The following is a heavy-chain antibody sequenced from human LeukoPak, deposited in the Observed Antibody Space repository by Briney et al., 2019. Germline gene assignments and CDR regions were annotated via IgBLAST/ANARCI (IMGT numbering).Heavy chain of an antibody. CDR1: GGSFSGYY. J-gene: IGHJ4*02. CDR3: ASGTKGYGPDY. CDR2: INHSGST. V-gene: IGHV4-34*01. Sequence: SETLSLTCAVYGGSFSGYYWSWIRQPPGKGLEWIGEINHSGSTNYNPSLKSRVTISVDTSKNQFSLKLSSVTAADTAVYYCASGTKGYGPDYWGQGTLVTVSS. D-gene: IGHD5-18*01.